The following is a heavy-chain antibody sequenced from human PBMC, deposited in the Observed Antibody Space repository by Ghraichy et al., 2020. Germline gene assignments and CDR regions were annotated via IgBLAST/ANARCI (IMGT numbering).Heavy chain of an antibody. J-gene: IGHJ4*02. CDR3: VRGIDAYKTGH. CDR2: VHYSGSI. Sequence: SETLSLTCSVSGGSISGYYWSWIQQPPGKRLEWIGCVHYSGSIHYNPSLESRITISVDTSQSQISLRLNSVTAADTAIYYCVRGIDAYKTGHWGQGTLVTVSS. D-gene: IGHD5-24*01. V-gene: IGHV4-59*01. CDR1: GGSISGYY.